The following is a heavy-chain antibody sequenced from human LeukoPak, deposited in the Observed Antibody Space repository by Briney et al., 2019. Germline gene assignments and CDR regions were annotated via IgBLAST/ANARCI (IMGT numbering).Heavy chain of an antibody. Sequence: ASVKVSCKASGYTFTGYYMHWVRQAPGQGLEWMGWINPNSGGTNYAQKFQGRVTMTRDTSISTAYMELSRLRSDDTAVYYCARDRETLAGYGWFDPWGQGTLVTVSS. J-gene: IGHJ5*02. D-gene: IGHD1-1*01. CDR3: ARDRETLAGYGWFDP. CDR1: GYTFTGYY. V-gene: IGHV1-2*02. CDR2: INPNSGGT.